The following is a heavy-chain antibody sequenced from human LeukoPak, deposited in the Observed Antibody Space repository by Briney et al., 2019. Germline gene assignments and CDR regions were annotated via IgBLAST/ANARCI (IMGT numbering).Heavy chain of an antibody. J-gene: IGHJ6*02. CDR1: GFTFSSYT. Sequence: GGSLRLSCAASGFTFSSYTMNWVRQAPGKGLEWVSSISSSSSYIYYADSVKGRLTISRDNAKSSLYLQMNSLRAEDTAVYYCARDPTPRYCSGGSCYTHYGMDVWGQGTTVTVSS. V-gene: IGHV3-21*01. CDR2: ISSSSSYI. D-gene: IGHD2-15*01. CDR3: ARDPTPRYCSGGSCYTHYGMDV.